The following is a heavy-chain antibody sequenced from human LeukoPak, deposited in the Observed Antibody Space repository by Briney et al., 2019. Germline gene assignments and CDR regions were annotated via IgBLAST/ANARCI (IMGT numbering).Heavy chain of an antibody. CDR3: ARSDFSDNNSGAFDI. V-gene: IGHV1-8*03. D-gene: IGHD4-23*01. CDR2: MNPNSGNT. CDR1: GYTFTSYD. J-gene: IGHJ3*02. Sequence: ASVKVSCKASGYTFTSYDINWVRQATGQGLEWMGWMNPNSGNTGYAHKFQGRVTITADKSTSTAYMELSSLRSEDTAVYYCARSDFSDNNSGAFDIWGQGTMVTVSS.